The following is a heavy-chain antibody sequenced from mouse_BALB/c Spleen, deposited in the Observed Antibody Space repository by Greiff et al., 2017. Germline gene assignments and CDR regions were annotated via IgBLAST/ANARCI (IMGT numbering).Heavy chain of an antibody. D-gene: IGHD2-4*01. J-gene: IGHJ4*01. V-gene: IGHV5-17*02. CDR3: ARWGITTGPYYYAMDY. CDR1: GFTFSSFG. CDR2: ISSGSSTI. Sequence: EVKVEESGGGLVQPGGSRKLSCAASGFTFSSFGMHWVRQAPEKGLEWVAYISSGSSTIYYADTVKGRFTISRDNPKNTLFLQMTSLRSEDTAMYYCARWGITTGPYYYAMDYWGQGTSVTVSS.